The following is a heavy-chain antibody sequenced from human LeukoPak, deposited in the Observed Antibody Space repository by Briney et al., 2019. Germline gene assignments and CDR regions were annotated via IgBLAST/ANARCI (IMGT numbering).Heavy chain of an antibody. CDR2: IYTSGST. V-gene: IGHV4-4*07. D-gene: IGHD3-3*01. CDR1: GGSISSYY. CDR3: AKAALMGYDFWSGYAGFDP. J-gene: IGHJ5*02. Sequence: SETLSLTCTVSGGSISSYYWSWIRQPAGKGLEWIGRIYTSGSTNYNPSLKSRVTMSVDTSKNQFSLKLSSVTAADTAVYYCAKAALMGYDFWSGYAGFDPWGQGTLVTVSS.